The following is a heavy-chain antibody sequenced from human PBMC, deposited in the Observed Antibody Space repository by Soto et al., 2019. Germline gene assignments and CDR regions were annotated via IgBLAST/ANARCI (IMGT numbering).Heavy chain of an antibody. D-gene: IGHD6-19*01. CDR3: ASNRYSSGWYCFDY. V-gene: IGHV4-30-2*01. Sequence: PSETLSLTCAVSGGSISSGGYSWSWIRQPPGKGLEWIGYIYHSGSTYYNPSLKSRVTISVDTSKNQFSLKLSSVTAADTAVYYCASNRYSSGWYCFDYWGQGTLVTVSS. CDR2: IYHSGST. J-gene: IGHJ4*02. CDR1: GGSISSGGYS.